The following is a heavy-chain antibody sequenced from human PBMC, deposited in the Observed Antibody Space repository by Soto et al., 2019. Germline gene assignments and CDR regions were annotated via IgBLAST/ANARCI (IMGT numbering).Heavy chain of an antibody. CDR1: GGSISSSSYY. J-gene: IGHJ4*02. V-gene: IGHV4-39*01. CDR3: AIHIAAAGDIDY. D-gene: IGHD6-13*01. Sequence: ETLSLTCTVSGGSISSSSYYWGWILQPPGKGLEWIGSIYYSGSTYYNPSLKSRVTISVDTSKNQFSLKLSSVTAADTAVYYCAIHIAAAGDIDYWGQGTLVTVSS. CDR2: IYYSGST.